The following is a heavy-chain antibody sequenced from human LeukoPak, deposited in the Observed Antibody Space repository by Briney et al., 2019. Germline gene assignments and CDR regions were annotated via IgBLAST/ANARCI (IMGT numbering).Heavy chain of an antibody. CDR3: ATERGTYAGTFFDS. CDR1: GFTFSSYT. CDR2: ISSSTNTI. Sequence: GGSLRLSCAASGFTFSSYTMNWVRQAPGKGLEWVSYISSSTNTIYYADSVKGRFTISRDNAKNSLYLQMNSLRAEDTAVYYCATERGTYAGTFFDSWGQGNPVTVSS. D-gene: IGHD2-2*01. V-gene: IGHV3-48*01. J-gene: IGHJ4*02.